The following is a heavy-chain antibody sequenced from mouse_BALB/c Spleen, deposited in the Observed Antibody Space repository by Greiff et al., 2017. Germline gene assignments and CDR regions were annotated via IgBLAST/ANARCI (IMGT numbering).Heavy chain of an antibody. CDR2: IDPANGNT. D-gene: IGHD1-1*01. CDR1: GFNIKDTY. J-gene: IGHJ3*01. CDR3: ARGTVVSGTEAWFAY. Sequence: EVQLQQSGAELVKPGASVKLSCTASGFNIKDTYMHWVKQRPEQGLEWIGRIDPANGNTKYDPKFQGKATITADTSSNTAYLQLSSLTSEDTAVYYCARGTVVSGTEAWFAYWGQGTLVTVSA. V-gene: IGHV14-3*02.